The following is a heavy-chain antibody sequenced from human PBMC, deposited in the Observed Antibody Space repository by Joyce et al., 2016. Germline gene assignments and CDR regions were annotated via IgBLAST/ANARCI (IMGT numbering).Heavy chain of an antibody. Sequence: QVQLQESGPGLVEPSETLSLTCTVSGDSISRFYWSWIRQPPEKGLEWIGYVHHSGSPNSTPPLKCRVTMSLDTPKSQFSLKLSFVTAADTAFYYCEKGGSGVYGVWGQGTLVTVSS. D-gene: IGHD2-8*01. CDR3: EKGGSGVYGV. J-gene: IGHJ4*02. V-gene: IGHV4-59*01. CDR1: GDSISRFY. CDR2: VHHSGSP.